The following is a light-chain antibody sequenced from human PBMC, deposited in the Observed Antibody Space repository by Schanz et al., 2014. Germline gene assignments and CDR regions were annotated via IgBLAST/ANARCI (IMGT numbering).Light chain of an antibody. CDR1: SSDVGSYIL. J-gene: IGLJ3*02. CDR3: SSYVGSNNWV. Sequence: QSALTQPPSASGSPGQSVTISCTGTSSDVGSYILVSWYQQHPGKAPKLIIYEGSKRPSGISNRFSGSKSGNTASLTISGLQAEDEADYYCSSYVGSNNWVFGGGTKLTVL. CDR2: EGS. V-gene: IGLV2-23*01.